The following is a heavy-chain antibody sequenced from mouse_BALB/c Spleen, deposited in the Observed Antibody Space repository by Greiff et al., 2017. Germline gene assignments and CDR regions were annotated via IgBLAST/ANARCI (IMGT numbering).Heavy chain of an antibody. V-gene: IGHV1S81*02. CDR2: INPSNGGT. CDR3: TRSPGNFFAY. J-gene: IGHJ3*01. D-gene: IGHD2-1*01. CDR1: GYTFTSYY. Sequence: QVQLQQSGAELVKPGASVKLSCKASGYTFTSYYMYWVKQRPGQGLEWIGEINPSNGGTNFNEKFKSKATVTVDKSSSTAYMQLSSLTSEDSAVYYCTRSPGNFFAYWGQGTLVTVSA.